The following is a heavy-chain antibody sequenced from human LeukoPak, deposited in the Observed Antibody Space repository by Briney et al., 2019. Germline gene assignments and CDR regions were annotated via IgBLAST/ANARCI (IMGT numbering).Heavy chain of an antibody. CDR2: IYTSGST. V-gene: IGHV4-61*02. D-gene: IGHD6-19*01. CDR1: GGSISSGSYY. CDR3: AREGTVAGTGHYYYGMDV. J-gene: IGHJ6*02. Sequence: SQTLSLTCTVSGGSISSGSYYWSWIRQPAGKGLEWIGRIYTSGSTNYNPSLKSRVTISVDTSKNQFSLKLSSVTAADTAVYYCAREGTVAGTGHYYYGMDVWGQGTTVTVSS.